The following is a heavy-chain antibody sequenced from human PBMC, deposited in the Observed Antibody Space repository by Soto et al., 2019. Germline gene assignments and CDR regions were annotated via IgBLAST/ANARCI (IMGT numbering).Heavy chain of an antibody. CDR1: GYTLTELP. D-gene: IGHD4-17*01. J-gene: IGHJ3*02. V-gene: IGHV1-24*01. CDR2: FDPEDGET. Sequence: SSVKVSCKVSGYTLTELPMHWVRQAPGKGLEWMGGFDPEDGETIYAQKFQGRVTMTEDTSTDTAYMELSSLRSEDTAVYYCASHTVRWDVNDAVDIWGQGTMVTVSS. CDR3: ASHTVRWDVNDAVDI.